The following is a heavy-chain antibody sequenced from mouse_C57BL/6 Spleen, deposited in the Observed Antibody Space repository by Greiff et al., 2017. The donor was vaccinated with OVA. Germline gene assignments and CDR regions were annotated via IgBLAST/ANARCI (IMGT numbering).Heavy chain of an antibody. V-gene: IGHV1-4*01. CDR2: INPSSGYT. D-gene: IGHD2-5*01. CDR1: GYTFTSYT. J-gene: IGHJ3*01. CDR3: ARGYDSNYAWFAY. Sequence: QVQLKQSGAELARPGASVKMSCKASGYTFTSYTMHWVKQRPGQGLEWIGYINPSSGYTKYNQKFKDKATLTADKSSSTAYMQLSSLTSEDSAVYYCARGYDSNYAWFAYWGQGTLVTVSA.